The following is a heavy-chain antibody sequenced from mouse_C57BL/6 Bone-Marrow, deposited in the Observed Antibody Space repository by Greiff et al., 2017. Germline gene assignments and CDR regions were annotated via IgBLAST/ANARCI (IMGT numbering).Heavy chain of an antibody. CDR1: GFSFNTYA. D-gene: IGHD1-1*01. Sequence: EVQVVESGGGLVQPKGSLKLSCAASGFSFNTYAMNWVRQAPGKGLEWVARIRSKSNNYATYYADSVKNRFTISRDDSESMLYLQMNNVKTEDTAMYYCVLYYQFAYWGQGTLVTVSA. CDR2: IRSKSNNYAT. V-gene: IGHV10-1*01. J-gene: IGHJ3*01. CDR3: VLYYQFAY.